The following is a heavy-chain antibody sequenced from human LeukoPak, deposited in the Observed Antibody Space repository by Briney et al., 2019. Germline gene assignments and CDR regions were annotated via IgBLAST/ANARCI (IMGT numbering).Heavy chain of an antibody. CDR1: GFTFSIYS. D-gene: IGHD6-6*01. Sequence: TGGSLRLSCAASGFTFSIYSINWVRQAPGKGLEWVSSISSTGSDIYYADSLKGRFTISRDNAKNSLYLQMNSLRAEDTAVYYCARGSSYSSSSPYYYYMDVWGEGTTVTVSS. CDR2: ISSTGSDI. V-gene: IGHV3-21*01. CDR3: ARGSSYSSSSPYYYYMDV. J-gene: IGHJ6*03.